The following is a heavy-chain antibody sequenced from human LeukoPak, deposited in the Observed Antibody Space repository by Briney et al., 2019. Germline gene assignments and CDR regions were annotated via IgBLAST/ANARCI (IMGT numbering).Heavy chain of an antibody. CDR1: GGSISSTTFY. Sequence: SETLSLTCTVSGGSISSTTFYWGWIRQPPGKGLEWIGSIYYRGGTNYSPSLKSRVTISVDTSKNEISLRLSSVTAADTAVYYCARHRTIASAPPGSYWGQGTLVTVSA. D-gene: IGHD6-13*01. CDR3: ARHRTIASAPPGSY. V-gene: IGHV4-39*01. J-gene: IGHJ4*02. CDR2: IYYRGGT.